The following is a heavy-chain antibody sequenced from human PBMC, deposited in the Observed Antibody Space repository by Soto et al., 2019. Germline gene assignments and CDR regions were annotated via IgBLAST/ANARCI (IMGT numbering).Heavy chain of an antibody. D-gene: IGHD2-2*01. CDR1: GFTFSSYA. Sequence: GGSLRLSCAASGFTFSSYAMSWVRQAPGKGLEWVSAISGSGGSTYYADSVKGRFTISRDNSKNTLYLQMNSLRAEDTAVYYCAKDYVVVPAAPSDYWGQGTLVTVSS. V-gene: IGHV3-23*01. J-gene: IGHJ4*02. CDR3: AKDYVVVPAAPSDY. CDR2: ISGSGGST.